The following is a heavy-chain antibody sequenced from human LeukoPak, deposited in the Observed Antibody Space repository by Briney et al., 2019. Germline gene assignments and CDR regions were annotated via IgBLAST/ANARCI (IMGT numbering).Heavy chain of an antibody. CDR3: ARGGRFYDSSGYYRLVGLRRVYYFDY. D-gene: IGHD3-22*01. J-gene: IGHJ4*02. CDR1: GFSFSNNE. Sequence: GGSLRLSCEASGFSFSNNEMNWVRQAPGRGLEWVSYISRGGSTIYYADSVKGRFTLSRDNAQNSLYLQMNSLRAEDTAVYYCARGGRFYDSSGYYRLVGLRRVYYFDYWGQGTLVTVSS. V-gene: IGHV3-48*03. CDR2: ISRGGSTI.